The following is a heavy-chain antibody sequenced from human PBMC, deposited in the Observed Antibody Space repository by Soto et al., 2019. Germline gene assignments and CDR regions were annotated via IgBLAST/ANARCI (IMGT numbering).Heavy chain of an antibody. V-gene: IGHV1-18*04. CDR3: ARARDPPGEQGFDY. CDR2: IGAYNGYT. Sequence: QVQLVQSGAEVRKPGASVKVSCKASGYTLTSYGFSWVRQAPGQGLEWLGWIGAYNGYTNFARKLQGRVAMTTDTATSTAYMELRSLRSDDTALYYCARARDPPGEQGFDYWGQGTLVTVSS. J-gene: IGHJ4*02. D-gene: IGHD3-16*01. CDR1: GYTLTSYG.